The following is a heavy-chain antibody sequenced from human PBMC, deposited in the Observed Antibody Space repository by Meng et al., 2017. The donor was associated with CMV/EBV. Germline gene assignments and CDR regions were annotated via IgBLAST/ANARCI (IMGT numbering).Heavy chain of an antibody. Sequence: LQLQASGPGLVKPSETLSLTCTVSGGSISSSSYYWGWIRQPPGKGLEWIGSIYYSGSTYYNPSLKSRVTISVDTSKNQFSLKLSSVTAADTAVYYCVTWLWFGELSGYYFDYWGQGTLVTVSS. CDR1: GGSISSSSYY. D-gene: IGHD3-10*01. J-gene: IGHJ4*02. CDR3: VTWLWFGELSGYYFDY. CDR2: IYYSGST. V-gene: IGHV4-39*07.